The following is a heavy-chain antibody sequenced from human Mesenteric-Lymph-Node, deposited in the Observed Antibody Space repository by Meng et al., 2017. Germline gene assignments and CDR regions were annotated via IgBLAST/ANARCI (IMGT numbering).Heavy chain of an antibody. CDR3: ARGHFRDYYLSSGYDS. CDR1: GLTLTTNS. CDR2: ITGNAYYI. J-gene: IGHJ5*01. D-gene: IGHD3-22*01. V-gene: IGHV3-21*01. Sequence: GESLKISCVASGLTLTTNSMHWVRQATGKGLEWVSSITGNAYYIYYTDSVKGRFIVSRDNAKTSLYLQMNCLRAEDTAVYYCARGHFRDYYLSSGYDSWGQGKLVNGAS.